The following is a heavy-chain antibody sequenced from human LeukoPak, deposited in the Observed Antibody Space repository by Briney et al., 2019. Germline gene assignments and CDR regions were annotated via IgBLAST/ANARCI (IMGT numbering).Heavy chain of an antibody. CDR1: GYTFTSYD. J-gene: IGHJ4*02. CDR3: ARGSPNWGYDY. Sequence: ASVKVSCKASGYTFTSYDFNWVRQATGQRPEWMGWMSPNSGDTGYAQKFQDRVTMTRNTSISTAYMELSSLRSDDTAVYYCARGSPNWGYDYWGPGTLVTVSS. CDR2: MSPNSGDT. D-gene: IGHD7-27*01. V-gene: IGHV1-8*01.